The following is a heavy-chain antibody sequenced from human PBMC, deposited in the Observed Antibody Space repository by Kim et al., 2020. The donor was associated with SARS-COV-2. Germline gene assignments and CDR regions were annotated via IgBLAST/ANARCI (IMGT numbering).Heavy chain of an antibody. CDR3: STEGRSSRFTGGSYYYLDV. CDR2: IYNGGST. D-gene: IGHD6-13*01. Sequence: GGSLRLSCAASGFTVSSNYMSWVRQAPGKGLEWVAVIYNGGSTKYADAAKDSFTTIRDNTKNKLLLQMNSLRTADTAAYYCSTEGRSSRFTGGSYYYLDV. CDR1: GFTVSSNY. V-gene: IGHV3-66*01. J-gene: IGHJ6*03.